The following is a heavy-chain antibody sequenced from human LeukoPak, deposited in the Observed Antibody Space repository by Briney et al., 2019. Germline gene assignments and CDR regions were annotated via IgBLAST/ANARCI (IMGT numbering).Heavy chain of an antibody. CDR3: ASHYYYFDY. CDR1: GFTFSSYSMN. V-gene: IGHV4-39*01. J-gene: IGHJ4*02. D-gene: IGHD3-10*01. Sequence: GSLRLSCAASGFTFSSYSMNWVRQAPGKGLEWIGSIYYSGSTYYNPSLKSRVTISVDTSKNRFSLKLSSVTAADTAVYYCASHYYYFDYWGQGTLVTVSS. CDR2: IYYSGST.